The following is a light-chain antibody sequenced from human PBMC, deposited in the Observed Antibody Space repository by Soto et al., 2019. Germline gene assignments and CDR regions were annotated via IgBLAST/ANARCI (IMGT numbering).Light chain of an antibody. Sequence: DVVLTQSPLSLPFTVGQPASISCRSSQGLVHSDGNTYLNWFHQRPGQSPRRLLYRVSNRDSGVPDRFSGSGSGTDFTLKASRVEAEDVGVYYCMQCTHLITFGPGTRVDIK. CDR1: QGLVHSDGNTY. CDR2: RVS. CDR3: MQCTHLIT. J-gene: IGKJ3*01. V-gene: IGKV2-30*02.